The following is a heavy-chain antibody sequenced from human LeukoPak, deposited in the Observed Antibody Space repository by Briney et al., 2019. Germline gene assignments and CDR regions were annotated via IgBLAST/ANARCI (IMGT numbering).Heavy chain of an antibody. CDR3: ASGNSGRAPPDY. Sequence: GASVKVSCKASGYTFTSYGISWVRQAPGQGLEWMGWINPNTGGTNYAQKFQGRVTMTRDTSISTAYMELSSLRSDDTALYYCASGNSGRAPPDYWGQGTLVTVSS. J-gene: IGHJ4*02. CDR2: INPNTGGT. CDR1: GYTFTSYG. D-gene: IGHD4-23*01. V-gene: IGHV1-2*02.